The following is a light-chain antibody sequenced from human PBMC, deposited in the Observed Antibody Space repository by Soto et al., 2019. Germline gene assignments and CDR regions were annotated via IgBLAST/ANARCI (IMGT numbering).Light chain of an antibody. J-gene: IGKJ5*01. Sequence: EIVLTQSPGTLSLSPGERATLSCRASQSVSSSYLAWYQQKPGQAPRLLIYGASGRATGIPDRFGGSGSGTAFTLTITRLEPEDFAVYYCPQYGSSPGITFGQGTRLEIK. CDR1: QSVSSSY. CDR3: PQYGSSPGIT. CDR2: GAS. V-gene: IGKV3-20*01.